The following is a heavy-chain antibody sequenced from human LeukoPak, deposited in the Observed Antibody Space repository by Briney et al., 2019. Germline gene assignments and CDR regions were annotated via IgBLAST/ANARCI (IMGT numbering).Heavy chain of an antibody. CDR1: VGSISSYF. CDR2: IYYSGST. CDR3: ARDPTCTCCYYYYGMDV. Sequence: SETLFLTCSVSVGSISSYFWSWIRQPPGKGLEWIGYIYYSGSTNYNPSLKSRVTISVDTSKNQFSLKLSSVTAAGTAVYYCARDPTCTCCYYYYGMDVWGQGTTVTVSS. D-gene: IGHD2-15*01. V-gene: IGHV4-59*01. J-gene: IGHJ6*02.